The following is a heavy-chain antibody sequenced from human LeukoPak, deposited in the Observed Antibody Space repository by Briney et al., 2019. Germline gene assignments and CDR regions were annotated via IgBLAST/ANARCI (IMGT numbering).Heavy chain of an antibody. D-gene: IGHD5-24*01. CDR2: ISPSGSSI. V-gene: IGHV3-11*01. J-gene: IGHJ5*02. CDR1: GLTFSDYY. Sequence: PGGSLRLSCAVSGLTFSDYYMSWTRQAPGKGPELVSYISPSGSSIFYVDSVKGRFTISRDNAKNSLYLQMNSLRAEDTAVYYCARELENWFDPWGQGTLVTVSS. CDR3: ARELENWFDP.